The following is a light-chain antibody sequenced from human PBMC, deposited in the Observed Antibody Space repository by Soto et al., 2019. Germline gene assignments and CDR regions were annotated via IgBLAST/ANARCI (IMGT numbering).Light chain of an antibody. Sequence: QSALTQPASVSGSPGQSITISCTGTSSDIGGYNYISWYQQLPGKAPKFIIYDVRNRPSGVSNRFSGSRSGNTASLTISGLQAEDEADYYCSSYTSRSPVLFCGGTKVTVL. V-gene: IGLV2-14*01. CDR2: DVR. J-gene: IGLJ2*01. CDR3: SSYTSRSPVL. CDR1: SSDIGGYNY.